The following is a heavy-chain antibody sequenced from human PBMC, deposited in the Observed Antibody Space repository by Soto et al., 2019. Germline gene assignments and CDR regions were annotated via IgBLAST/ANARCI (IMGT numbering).Heavy chain of an antibody. D-gene: IGHD3-22*01. CDR2: INPSGGST. CDR1: GYTFTSYY. Sequence: ASVKVSCKASGYTFTSYYMHWVRQAPGQGLEWMGIINPSGGSTSYAQKFQGRVTMTRDTSTSTVYMELSSLRSEDTAVYYCARDGGYYDRSGYYEVYYYYGMDVWGQGTTVTVSS. J-gene: IGHJ6*02. V-gene: IGHV1-46*01. CDR3: ARDGGYYDRSGYYEVYYYYGMDV.